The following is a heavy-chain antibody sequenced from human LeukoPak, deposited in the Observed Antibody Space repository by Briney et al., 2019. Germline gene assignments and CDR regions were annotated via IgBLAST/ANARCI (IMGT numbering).Heavy chain of an antibody. CDR3: ARGAGYFDY. V-gene: IGHV4-59*01. J-gene: IGHJ4*02. D-gene: IGHD4/OR15-4a*01. CDR1: DGSISSYY. Sequence: SETLSLTCTVSDGSISSYYWSWIRQPPGKGLEWIGYIYYSGSTNYNPSLKSRVTISVDTSKNQFSLKLSSVTAADTAVYYCARGAGYFDYWGQGTLVTVSS. CDR2: IYYSGST.